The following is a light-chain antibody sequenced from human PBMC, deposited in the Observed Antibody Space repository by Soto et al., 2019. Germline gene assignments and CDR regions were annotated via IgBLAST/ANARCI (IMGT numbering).Light chain of an antibody. Sequence: QMTQSPSSLFASVGDRVTITCRASQSISSHLNWYQQKVGQTPRLLIYAASTLQIEVPPRFSGSGSGTEFTLTISCLQREDFATYYGQQSHSAPLTFGGGTKIQI. CDR2: AAS. V-gene: IGKV1-39*01. CDR3: QQSHSAPLT. CDR1: QSISSH. J-gene: IGKJ4*01.